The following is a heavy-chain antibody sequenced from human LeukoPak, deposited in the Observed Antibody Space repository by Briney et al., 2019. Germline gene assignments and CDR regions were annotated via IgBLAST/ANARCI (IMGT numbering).Heavy chain of an antibody. CDR3: ARVGSYYDFWSAYSPKSYYYGMDV. D-gene: IGHD3-3*01. Sequence: ASVKVSCKASGYTFTSYGISWVRQAPGQGLEWMGWISAYNGNTNYAQKLQGRVTMTTDTSTSTAYMELRSLRSDDTAVYYCARVGSYYDFWSAYSPKSYYYGMDVWGQGTTVTVSS. CDR1: GYTFTSYG. CDR2: ISAYNGNT. J-gene: IGHJ6*02. V-gene: IGHV1-18*01.